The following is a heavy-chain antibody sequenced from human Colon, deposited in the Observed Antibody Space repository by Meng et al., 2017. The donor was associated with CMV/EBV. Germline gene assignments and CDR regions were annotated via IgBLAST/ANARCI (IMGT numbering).Heavy chain of an antibody. CDR2: IKGKSDDGTI. V-gene: IGHV3-15*01. CDR3: TTVMKAILGPTACDH. J-gene: IGHJ5*02. CDR1: GFIFENAW. D-gene: IGHD1-26*01. Sequence: GGSLRLSCAASGFIFENAWMSWVRQAPGKGLEWVGRIKGKSDDGTIDYVAPVKGRFTILRDDSRKMLYLEMNSLKTEDTGVYYCTTVMKAILGPTACDHWGQGTQVTVSS.